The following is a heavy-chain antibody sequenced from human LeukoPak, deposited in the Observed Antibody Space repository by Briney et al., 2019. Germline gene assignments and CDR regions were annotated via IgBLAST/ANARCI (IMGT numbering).Heavy chain of an antibody. V-gene: IGHV3-21*01. CDR3: SRDPTPPEAEDFEWLIWYFDY. D-gene: IGHD3-9*01. CDR1: GFTFSSYS. J-gene: IGHJ4*02. Sequence: GGSLRLSCAASGFTFSSYSMNWVRQAPGKGLEWVSSISSSSSYIYYADSVKGRFTISRDNAKNSLYLQMNSLRAEDTAVYYCSRDPTPPEAEDFEWLIWYFDYWGQGTLVTVSS. CDR2: ISSSSSYI.